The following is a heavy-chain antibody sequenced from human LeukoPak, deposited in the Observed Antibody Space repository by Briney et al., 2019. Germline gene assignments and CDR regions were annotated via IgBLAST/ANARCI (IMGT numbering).Heavy chain of an antibody. D-gene: IGHD1-14*01. Sequence: SETLSLTCTVSGGSINTGTYYWGWIRQPPGKGLEWIASMYHVWRTSYNPSLESRVTISIDTSTNQFSLKLSSVTAADTAVYYCASDHKSITMRKGQYFDYWGQGVLVTVSS. CDR1: GGSINTGTYY. CDR2: MYHVWRT. CDR3: ASDHKSITMRKGQYFDY. J-gene: IGHJ4*02. V-gene: IGHV4-39*01.